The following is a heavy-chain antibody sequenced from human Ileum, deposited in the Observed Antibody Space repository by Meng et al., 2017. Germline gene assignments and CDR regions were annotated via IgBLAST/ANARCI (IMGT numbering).Heavy chain of an antibody. J-gene: IGHJ4*02. V-gene: IGHV4-61*08. CDR3: ARDHWGSLDY. Sequence: HVHLQESGPGLVMPSETLSLTCTVSGGSVSSAGYQWGWIRQPPGKGLEWIGYASTNYNPSLKSRVTISLDTSKNQFSLKLSSVTAADTAVYYCARDHWGSLDYWGQGILVTVSS. CDR1: GGSVSSAGYQ. D-gene: IGHD7-27*01. CDR2: AST.